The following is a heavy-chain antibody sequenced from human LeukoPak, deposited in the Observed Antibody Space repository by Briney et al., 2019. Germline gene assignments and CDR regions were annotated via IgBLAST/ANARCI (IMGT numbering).Heavy chain of an antibody. CDR1: GDMFSNFT. Sequence: GASVKVSCKSSGDMFSNFTISWVRQAPGQGLEWMGRIIPFFGTTNYAQKFQGRVSITTDGSTSTAYMQLSSLTSEDTAVYYCARGDSRYYYDSSGYLDYWGQGTLVTVSS. V-gene: IGHV1-69*05. CDR2: IIPFFGTT. CDR3: ARGDSRYYYDSSGYLDY. J-gene: IGHJ4*02. D-gene: IGHD3-22*01.